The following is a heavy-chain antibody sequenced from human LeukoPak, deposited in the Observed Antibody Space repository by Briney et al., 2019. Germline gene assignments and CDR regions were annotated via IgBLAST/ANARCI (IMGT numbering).Heavy chain of an antibody. CDR3: ARDRVPNRLRPGDAFDI. CDR1: GGSISSGGYY. J-gene: IGHJ3*02. CDR2: IYHSGST. Sequence: PSQTLSLTCTVSGGSISSGGYYWSWIRQPPGKGLEWIGYIYHSGSTYYNPSLKSRVTISVDRSKNQFSLKLSSVTAADTAVYYCARDRVPNRLRPGDAFDIWGQGTMVTVSS. D-gene: IGHD3-16*01. V-gene: IGHV4-30-2*01.